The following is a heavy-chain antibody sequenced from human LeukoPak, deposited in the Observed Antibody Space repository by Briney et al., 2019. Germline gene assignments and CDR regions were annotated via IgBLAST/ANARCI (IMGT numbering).Heavy chain of an antibody. V-gene: IGHV1-2*02. CDR3: ARLYWSGNSCPKTY. D-gene: IGHD2-2*01. CDR2: INPNSGGT. CDR1: GCLFTASY. J-gene: IGHJ3*01. Sequence: ASVKVSCNAFGCLFTASYTHWVSEAPGQGLEWMGWINPNSGGTNYAQKFQGRVTMTRDTSISTAYMELSRLRSDDTAVYYCARLYWSGNSCPKTYWGQGTMVTVSS.